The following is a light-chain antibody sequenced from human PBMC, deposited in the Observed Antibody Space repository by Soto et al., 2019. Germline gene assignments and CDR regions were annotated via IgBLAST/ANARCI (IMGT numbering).Light chain of an antibody. CDR3: QQYNHYCT. Sequence: DIQITQSPSTLSASVGDTVTITCRASDDVGSSLAWYQQKLGEAPKLLIYKASTLESGVPSRFSGSGSGTEFTLTISSLQADDFATYYCQQYNHYCTCGQGTKVEIK. CDR2: KAS. J-gene: IGKJ1*01. CDR1: DDVGSS. V-gene: IGKV1-5*03.